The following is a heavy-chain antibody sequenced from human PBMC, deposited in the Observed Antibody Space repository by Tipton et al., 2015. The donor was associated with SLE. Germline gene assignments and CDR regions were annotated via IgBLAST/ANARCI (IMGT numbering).Heavy chain of an antibody. CDR3: ARGDYYGSGTAGWFDP. CDR1: GLTFSDYY. J-gene: IGHJ5*02. V-gene: IGHV3-11*04. Sequence: SLRLSCAASGLTFSDYYMSWIRQAPGKGLEWVSYISRSGSTIYYADSVKGRFTISRDNAKNSVYLQMNSLRAEDTAIYYCARGDYYGSGTAGWFDPWGQGTLVTVSS. D-gene: IGHD3-10*01. CDR2: ISRSGSTI.